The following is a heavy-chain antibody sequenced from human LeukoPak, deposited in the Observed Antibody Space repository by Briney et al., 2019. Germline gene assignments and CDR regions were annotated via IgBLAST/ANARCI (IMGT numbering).Heavy chain of an antibody. D-gene: IGHD2-15*01. CDR1: GFNFNNYW. CDR3: ARVHCSSGKCYLAHFDY. V-gene: IGHV3-7*04. CDR2: INQDESEK. Sequence: GGSLRLSCVGTGFNFNNYWMTWVRQAPGKGLEWVANINQDESEKYYVDSVKGRFTISRDNAETSLYLQMNSLRAEDTAVYYCARVHCSSGKCYLAHFDYWGQGALVTVSS. J-gene: IGHJ4*02.